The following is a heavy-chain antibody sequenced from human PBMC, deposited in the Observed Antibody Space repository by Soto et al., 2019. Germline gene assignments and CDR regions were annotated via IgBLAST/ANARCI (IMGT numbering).Heavy chain of an antibody. CDR3: ARERSYYYDSSGYYYFDY. V-gene: IGHV1-69*06. Sequence: QVQLVQSGAEVKKPGSSVKVSCKASGGTFSSYAISWVRQAPGQGLEWMGGIIPIFGTANYAQKFQGRVTITADKSTSTAYMELSSLRSEDTAVYYCARERSYYYDSSGYYYFDYWGQGTLVTVSS. CDR1: GGTFSSYA. J-gene: IGHJ4*02. CDR2: IIPIFGTA. D-gene: IGHD3-22*01.